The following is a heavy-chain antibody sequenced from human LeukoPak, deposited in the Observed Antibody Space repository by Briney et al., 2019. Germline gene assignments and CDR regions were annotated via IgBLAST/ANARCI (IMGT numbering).Heavy chain of an antibody. CDR1: GFTFSSYA. Sequence: GGSLRLSCAASGFTFSSYAMSWVRQAPGKGLEWVSAISGSGGSTYYADSVKGRFTISRDNSKNTLYLRMNSLRAEDTAVYYCAKDPERATYSSSPPGYFDYWGQGTLVTVSS. V-gene: IGHV3-23*01. CDR2: ISGSGGST. J-gene: IGHJ4*02. CDR3: AKDPERATYSSSPPGYFDY. D-gene: IGHD6-13*01.